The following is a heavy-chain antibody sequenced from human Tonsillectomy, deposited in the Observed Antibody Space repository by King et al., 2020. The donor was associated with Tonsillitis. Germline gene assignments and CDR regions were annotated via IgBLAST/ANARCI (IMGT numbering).Heavy chain of an antibody. CDR1: GFTFSSYA. J-gene: IGHJ6*03. V-gene: IGHV3-30-3*01. CDR3: ARDPNYYGSGSLYYYYYYMDV. D-gene: IGHD3-10*01. CDR2: ISYDGSNK. Sequence: QLVQSGGGVVQPGRSLRLSCAASGFTFSSYAMHWVRQAPGKGLEWVALISYDGSNKYYADSVKGRFTISTDNSKNTLYLQKNSLRAEDTAVYYCARDPNYYGSGSLYYYYYYMDVWGKGTTVTVSS.